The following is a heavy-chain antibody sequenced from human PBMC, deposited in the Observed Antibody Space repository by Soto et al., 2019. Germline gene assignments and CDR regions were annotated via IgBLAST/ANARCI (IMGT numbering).Heavy chain of an antibody. Sequence: QVQLVESGGGVVQPGRSLRLSCAASGFTFSSYGMHWVRQAPGKGLEWVAVIWYDGSNKYYADSVKGRFTISRDNSKNTLYLQMNSLRAEDTAVYYCARDAHYYDSSGYYQPDYWGQGTLVTVSS. D-gene: IGHD3-22*01. J-gene: IGHJ4*02. CDR2: IWYDGSNK. V-gene: IGHV3-33*01. CDR1: GFTFSSYG. CDR3: ARDAHYYDSSGYYQPDY.